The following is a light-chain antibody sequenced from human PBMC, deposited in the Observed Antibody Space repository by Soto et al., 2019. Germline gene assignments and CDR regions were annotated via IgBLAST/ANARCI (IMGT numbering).Light chain of an antibody. CDR3: QQYYSYPRT. Sequence: IQLTQSPSFLSASVGDRVTITCRASHGISSYLAWYQQKPGKAPKLLIYAASTLQSGVPSRFSGSGSGTDFTLTISCLQSEDFATYYCQQYYSYPRTFGQGTTGDNK. V-gene: IGKV1-8*01. J-gene: IGKJ1*01. CDR1: HGISSY. CDR2: AAS.